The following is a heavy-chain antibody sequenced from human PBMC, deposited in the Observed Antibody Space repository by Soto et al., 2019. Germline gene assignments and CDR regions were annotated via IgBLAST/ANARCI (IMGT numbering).Heavy chain of an antibody. CDR3: ARERPGGCSSTSCYAYKGFYYYYGMDV. V-gene: IGHV3-30-3*01. D-gene: IGHD2-2*01. J-gene: IGHJ6*02. CDR1: GFTFSSYA. Sequence: HPGGSLRLSCAASGFTFSSYAMHWVRQAPGKGLEWVAVISYDGSNKYYADSVKGRFTISRDNSKNTLYLQMNSLRAEDTAVYYCARERPGGCSSTSCYAYKGFYYYYGMDVWGQVTTVIVSS. CDR2: ISYDGSNK.